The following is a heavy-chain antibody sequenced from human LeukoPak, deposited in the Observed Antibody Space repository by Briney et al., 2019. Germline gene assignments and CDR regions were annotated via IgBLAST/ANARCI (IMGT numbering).Heavy chain of an antibody. CDR1: GYSFSTFW. CDR3: ARLIYYGSGRTYFFDS. V-gene: IGHV5-51*01. Sequence: GESLKISCKGSGYSFSTFWLGWVRQTPEPGLEWMGNIYPSDSETKYKPPFQGQVTISVDKSINTAYLRLSGLKVSDTAVYYCARLIYYGSGRTYFFDSWGQGTLVSVSS. J-gene: IGHJ4*02. D-gene: IGHD3-10*01. CDR2: IYPSDSET.